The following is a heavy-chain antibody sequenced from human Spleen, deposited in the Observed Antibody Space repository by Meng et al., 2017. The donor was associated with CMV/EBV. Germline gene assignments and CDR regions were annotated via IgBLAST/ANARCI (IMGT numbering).Heavy chain of an antibody. CDR2: ISSSSSYI. CDR3: ARVRYSSSSNPFDY. V-gene: IGHV3-21*01. CDR1: GFTFDDYA. D-gene: IGHD6-6*01. J-gene: IGHJ4*02. Sequence: GESLKISCAVSGFTFDDYAMHWVRQAPGKGLEWVSSISSSSSYIYYADSVKGRFTISRDNAKNSLYLQMNSLRAEDTAVYYCARVRYSSSSNPFDYWGQGTLVTVSS.